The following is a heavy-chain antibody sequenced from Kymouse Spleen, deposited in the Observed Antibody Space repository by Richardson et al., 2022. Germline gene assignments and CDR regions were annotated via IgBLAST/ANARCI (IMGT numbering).Heavy chain of an antibody. CDR2: INHSGST. Sequence: QVQLQQWGAGLLKPSETLSLTCAVYGGSFSGYYWSWIRQPPGKGLEWIGEINHSGSTNYNPSLKSRVTISVDTSKNQFSLKLSSVTAADTAVYYCASYDILTHDGMDVWGQGTTVTVSS. D-gene: IGHD3-9*01. CDR3: ASYDILTHDGMDV. CDR1: GGSFSGYY. J-gene: IGHJ6*02. V-gene: IGHV4-34*01.